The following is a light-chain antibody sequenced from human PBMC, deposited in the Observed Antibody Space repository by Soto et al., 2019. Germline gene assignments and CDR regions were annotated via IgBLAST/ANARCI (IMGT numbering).Light chain of an antibody. J-gene: IGKJ5*01. CDR1: QGLVYSGVSTY. CDR3: MQGTHRPTT. CDR2: KVS. Sequence: DVVMTQSPLSLPVTLGQPASISCRSSQGLVYSGVSTYLNWFQQRPGQSPRRLIYKVSNRDPGVPDRFSGSGSGTDFVLKISRVEAEDVGIYYCMQGTHRPTTFGQGTRLQIK. V-gene: IGKV2-30*01.